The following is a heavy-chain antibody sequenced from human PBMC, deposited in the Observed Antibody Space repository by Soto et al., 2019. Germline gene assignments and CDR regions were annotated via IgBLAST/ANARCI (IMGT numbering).Heavy chain of an antibody. CDR2: IIPIFGTA. J-gene: IGHJ3*02. V-gene: IGHV1-69*13. Sequence: SLKVSWKDSGGTFSSYAISWVRQAPGQGLEWMGGIIPIFGTANYAQKFQGRVTITADESTSTAYMELSSLRSEDTAVYYCASGYYGSGSYPRDAFDIWGQGTMVTVSS. D-gene: IGHD3-10*01. CDR3: ASGYYGSGSYPRDAFDI. CDR1: GGTFSSYA.